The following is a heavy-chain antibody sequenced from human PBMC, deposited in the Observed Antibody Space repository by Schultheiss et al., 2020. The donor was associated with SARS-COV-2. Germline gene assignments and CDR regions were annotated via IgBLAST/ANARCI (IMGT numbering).Heavy chain of an antibody. CDR2: IYYSGST. V-gene: IGHV4-61*08. J-gene: IGHJ2*01. CDR3: ARGFALRSWYFDL. Sequence: SETLSLTCTVSGGSISSGGYYWSWIRQHPGKGLEWIGYIYYSGSTNYNPSLKSRVTISVDTSKNQFSLKLSSVTAADTAVYYCARGFALRSWYFDLWGRGTLVTVSS. CDR1: GGSISSGGYY.